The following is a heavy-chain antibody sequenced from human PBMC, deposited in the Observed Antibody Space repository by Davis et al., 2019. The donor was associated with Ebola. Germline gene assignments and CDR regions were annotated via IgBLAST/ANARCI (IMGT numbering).Heavy chain of an antibody. CDR3: ARDRGGDYSLDY. V-gene: IGHV1-3*01. J-gene: IGHJ4*02. CDR2: INAGNGNT. D-gene: IGHD3-10*01. Sequence: ASVKVSCKASGYTFTSYAMHWVRQAPGQRLEWMGWINAGNGNTKYSQKFQGRVTITRDTSASTAYMELSSLRSEDTSVYYCARDRGGDYSLDYWGQGTLVTVSS. CDR1: GYTFTSYA.